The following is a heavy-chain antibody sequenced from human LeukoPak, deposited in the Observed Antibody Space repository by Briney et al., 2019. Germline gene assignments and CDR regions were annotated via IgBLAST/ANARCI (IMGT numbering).Heavy chain of an antibody. CDR3: AKSLVEMATIGDCMDV. D-gene: IGHD5-24*01. CDR2: ISYDGSNK. V-gene: IGHV3-30*18. J-gene: IGHJ6*02. Sequence: GGSLRLSCAASGFTFSSYGMHWVRQAPGKGLEWVAVISYDGSNKYYADSVKGRFTISRDNPKNTLYLQMNSLRAEDTAVYYCAKSLVEMATIGDCMDVWGQGTTVTVSS. CDR1: GFTFSSYG.